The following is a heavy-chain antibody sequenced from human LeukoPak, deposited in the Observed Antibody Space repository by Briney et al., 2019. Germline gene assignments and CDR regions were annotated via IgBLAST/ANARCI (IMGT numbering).Heavy chain of an antibody. CDR1: GFTFSSYG. Sequence: GGSLRLSCAASGFTFSSYGMHWVRQAPGKGLEWVAVVSYDKSEKSYADSVKGRFTISRDNSKNTLYLQMNSLRAEDTAVYYCAKGIATGGRTSHFDYWGQGTLVTVSS. CDR2: VSYDKSEK. J-gene: IGHJ4*02. V-gene: IGHV3-30*18. D-gene: IGHD7-27*01. CDR3: AKGIATGGRTSHFDY.